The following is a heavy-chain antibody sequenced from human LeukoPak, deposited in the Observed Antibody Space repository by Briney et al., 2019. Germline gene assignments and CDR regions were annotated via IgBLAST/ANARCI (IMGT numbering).Heavy chain of an antibody. V-gene: IGHV4-59*04. J-gene: IGHJ2*01. CDR3: ARQGVGATVDL. D-gene: IGHD1-26*01. CDR2: IYYSGST. Sequence: PSETLSLTCTVSGGSISSYYWSWIRQPPGKGLEWIGYIYYSGSTYYNPSLKSRVTISVDTSKNQFSLKLSSVTAADTAVYYCARQGVGATVDLWGRGTLVTVSS. CDR1: GGSISSYY.